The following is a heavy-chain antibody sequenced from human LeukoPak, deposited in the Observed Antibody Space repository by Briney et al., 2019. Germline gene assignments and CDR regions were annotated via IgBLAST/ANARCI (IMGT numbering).Heavy chain of an antibody. CDR2: ISSNGNTE. J-gene: IGHJ4*02. D-gene: IGHD3-9*01. CDR3: ARDTLNGPFVTSLDY. CDR1: GFTFSNYA. V-gene: IGHV3-48*03. Sequence: GGSLRLSCAASGFTFSNYAMSWVRQAPGKGLEWVSHISSNGNTEYYLDSVRLRFTMSRDNAKNLLFLQLDSLRAEDTAVYYCARDTLNGPFVTSLDYWGQGALVTVSS.